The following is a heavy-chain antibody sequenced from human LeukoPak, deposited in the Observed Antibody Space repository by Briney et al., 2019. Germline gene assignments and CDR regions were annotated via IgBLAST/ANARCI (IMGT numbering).Heavy chain of an antibody. J-gene: IGHJ6*02. CDR2: TNHSGST. CDR1: GWSFSGYS. D-gene: IGHD3-3*01. V-gene: IGHV4-34*01. CDR3: ASLASRIFGVVNYYYYGMDV. Sequence: PSVTLSFTCAVYGWSFSGYSWSWIPQPPGQGWEWSGETNHSGSTNYNPSLKSRVTISVDTSKNQFSLKLSFVTAADTAVYYCASLASRIFGVVNYYYYGMDVWGQGTTVTVSS.